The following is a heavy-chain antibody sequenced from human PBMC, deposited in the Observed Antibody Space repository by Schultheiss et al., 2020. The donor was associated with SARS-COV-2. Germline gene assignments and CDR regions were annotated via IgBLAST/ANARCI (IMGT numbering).Heavy chain of an antibody. CDR3: ARGQGNMNGLYYFDS. V-gene: IGHV3-7*03. CDR1: GFTFRSYW. D-gene: IGHD1/OR15-1a*01. CDR2: IKQDGSEK. J-gene: IGHJ4*02. Sequence: GGSLRLSCVTSGFTFRSYWMSWVRQAPGKGPEWVANIKQDGSEKHYVDSVKGRFTISRDNAKNSLYMQMNSLRAEDTAVYFCARGQGNMNGLYYFDSWGQGTLVTVSS.